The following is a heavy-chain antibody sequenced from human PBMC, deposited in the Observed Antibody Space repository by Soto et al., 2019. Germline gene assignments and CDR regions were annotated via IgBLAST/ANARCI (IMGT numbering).Heavy chain of an antibody. CDR1: GGTFSSSA. J-gene: IGHJ5*02. D-gene: IGHD3-22*01. CDR2: IIPIFVTA. Sequence: QVQLVQSGAEVKKPGSSVQVSCKASGGTFSSSAISWVRQAPGQWLEWMGGIIPIFVTANYAQQFQGRVTITAYESTSTAYMELSSLRSEDTAVYYCARGTTGQESSGYYYGGSWFDPWGQGTLVTVSS. V-gene: IGHV1-69*01. CDR3: ARGTTGQESSGYYYGGSWFDP.